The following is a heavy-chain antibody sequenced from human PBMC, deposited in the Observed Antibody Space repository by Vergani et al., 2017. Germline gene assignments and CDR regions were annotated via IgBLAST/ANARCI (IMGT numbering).Heavy chain of an antibody. J-gene: IGHJ4*02. CDR2: IKKQDGNDR. CDR3: ARASATYWADY. Sequence: EVQLVESGGGLVQPGGSLRLSCVASGFDFSDYYMSWIRQAPGKGLEWVANIKKQDGNDRYYVGSVKGRFTISRDNARKSLYLQMSSLRAEDTAVYYCARASATYWADYWGQGTLVTVSS. V-gene: IGHV3-7*01. CDR1: GFDFSDYY. D-gene: IGHD3-10*01.